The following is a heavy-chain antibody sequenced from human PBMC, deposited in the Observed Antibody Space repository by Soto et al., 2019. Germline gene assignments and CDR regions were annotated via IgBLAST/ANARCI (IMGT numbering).Heavy chain of an antibody. V-gene: IGHV1-46*02. CDR3: AKRRGVGLTRSSFDY. CDR2: IDPSGGDT. CDR1: GYTFNRHY. D-gene: IGHD3-10*01. Sequence: QVQLVQSGAEVRKPGASVKVSCKASGYTFNRHYIQWVRQAPGQGIEWMGMIDPSGGDTNYAKKFQGRVTLTSETSTSTVYMELSSLRSEDTAVYYCAKRRGVGLTRSSFDYWGPGTLVIVPS. J-gene: IGHJ4*02.